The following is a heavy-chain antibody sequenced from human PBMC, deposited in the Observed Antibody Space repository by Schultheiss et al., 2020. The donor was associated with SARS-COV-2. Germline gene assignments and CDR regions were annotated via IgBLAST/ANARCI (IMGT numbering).Heavy chain of an antibody. V-gene: IGHV3-7*03. CDR2: IKQDGSEK. J-gene: IGHJ4*02. Sequence: GGSLRLSCAASGFIFSSYWMSWVRQAPGKGLEWVANIKQDGSEKYYVDSVKGRFTISRDNAKNSLYLQMNSLRAEDTAVYYCASLLSGSLDYWGQGTLVTVSS. CDR1: GFIFSSYW. D-gene: IGHD3-10*01. CDR3: ASLLSGSLDY.